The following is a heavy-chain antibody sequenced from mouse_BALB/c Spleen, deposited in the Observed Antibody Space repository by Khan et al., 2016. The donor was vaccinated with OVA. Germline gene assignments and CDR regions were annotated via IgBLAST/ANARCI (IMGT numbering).Heavy chain of an antibody. J-gene: IGHJ2*01. CDR1: GYIFTSYW. D-gene: IGHD3-2*02. CDR2: IYPGTDNT. Sequence: QVHVKQSGAELVRPGASVKLSCKTSGYIFTSYWIHWVKQRSGQGLVWIARIYPGTDNTYYNAKLKDKATLTADNSSSTAYMQLSSLKSEDSAVYFCAREEALYYFDYWGQGTTLTVSS. CDR3: AREEALYYFDY. V-gene: IGHV1-76*01.